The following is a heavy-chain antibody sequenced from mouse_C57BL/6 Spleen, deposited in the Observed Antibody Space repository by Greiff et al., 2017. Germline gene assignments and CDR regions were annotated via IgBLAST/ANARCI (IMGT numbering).Heavy chain of an antibody. CDR2: IYPGSGST. D-gene: IGHD2-4*01. CDR3: AGDGDYYEYDRFAY. CDR1: GYTFTSYW. J-gene: IGHJ3*01. V-gene: IGHV1-55*01. Sequence: QVQLQQPGAELVKPGASVKMSCKASGYTFTSYWITWVKQRPGQGLEWIGVIYPGSGSTNYNEKFKSKATLTVDTSSSTAYMQLSSLTSEDSAVXYGAGDGDYYEYDRFAYWGQGTLVTVSA.